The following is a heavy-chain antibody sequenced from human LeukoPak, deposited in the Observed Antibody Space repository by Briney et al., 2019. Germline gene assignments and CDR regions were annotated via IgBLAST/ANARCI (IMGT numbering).Heavy chain of an antibody. CDR3: ARELRGYSYGYVFGY. V-gene: IGHV3-33*08. CDR2: IWYDGSNK. J-gene: IGHJ4*02. CDR1: GFPFSSYS. Sequence: GGSLRLSCAASGFPFSSYSMTWVRQAPGKGLEWVAVIWYDGSNKYYADSVKGRFTISRDNSKNTLYLQMNSLRAEDTAVYYCARELRGYSYGYVFGYWGQGTLVTVSS. D-gene: IGHD5-18*01.